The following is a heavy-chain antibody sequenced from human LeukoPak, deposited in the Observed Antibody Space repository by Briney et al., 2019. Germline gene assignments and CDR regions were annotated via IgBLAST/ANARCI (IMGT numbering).Heavy chain of an antibody. Sequence: GGSLRLSCAASGFTVSSNYMSWVRQAPGKGLEWVSVIYSGGSTYYADSVKGRFTISRDNSKNMLYLQMNSLRAEDTAVYYCAREGSYDSSGFKNWGQGTLVTVSS. D-gene: IGHD3-22*01. J-gene: IGHJ4*02. CDR3: AREGSYDSSGFKN. CDR2: IYSGGST. V-gene: IGHV3-53*05. CDR1: GFTVSSNY.